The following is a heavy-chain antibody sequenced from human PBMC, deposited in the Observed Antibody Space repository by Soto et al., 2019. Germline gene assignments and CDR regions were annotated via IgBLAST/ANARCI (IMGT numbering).Heavy chain of an antibody. D-gene: IGHD3-3*01. CDR3: AAVYYDFCSCYSTYDD. CDR2: ISAYNGNT. V-gene: IGHV1-18*01. J-gene: IGHJ4*02. CDR1: GYTFTSYG. Sequence: QVQLVQSGSEVKTPGSSVKVSCKASGYTFTSYGISWVRQAPGQGLEWMGWISAYNGNTNYAQKLQGRVTMTTDTSTSTAYMELRRLRSDDTALYYCAAVYYDFCSCYSTYDDWGQGTLVTVSS.